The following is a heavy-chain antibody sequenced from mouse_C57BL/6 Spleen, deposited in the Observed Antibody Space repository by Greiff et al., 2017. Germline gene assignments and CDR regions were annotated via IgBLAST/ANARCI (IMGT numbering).Heavy chain of an antibody. D-gene: IGHD2-12*01. Sequence: QVQLQQSGAELVKPGASVKMSCKASGYTFTTYPIEWMKQNHGKSLEWIGNFHPYNDDTKYNEKFKGKATLTVEKSSSTVYLELSRLTSDDSGVYYCARSSSYHTLYWYIDVWGTGTTVTVSS. J-gene: IGHJ1*03. CDR1: GYTFTTYP. CDR3: ARSSSYHTLYWYIDV. V-gene: IGHV1-47*01. CDR2: FHPYNDDT.